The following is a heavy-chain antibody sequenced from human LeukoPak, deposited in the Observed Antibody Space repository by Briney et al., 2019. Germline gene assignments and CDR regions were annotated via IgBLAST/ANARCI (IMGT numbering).Heavy chain of an antibody. Sequence: PGGSLRLSCAVSGFTFSDYYMSWIRQAPGKGLECVSYISSHGSIVYYADSVKGRFTISRDNAKNSLYLQMNSLRAEDTAVYYCAELGITMIGGVWGKGTTVTISS. CDR3: AELGITMIGGV. D-gene: IGHD3-10*02. CDR2: ISSHGSIV. V-gene: IGHV3-11*04. CDR1: GFTFSDYY. J-gene: IGHJ6*04.